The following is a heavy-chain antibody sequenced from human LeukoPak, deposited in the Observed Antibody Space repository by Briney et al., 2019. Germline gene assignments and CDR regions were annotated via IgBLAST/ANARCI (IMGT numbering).Heavy chain of an antibody. Sequence: RASVKVSCKASGYTFTSYGISWVRQAPGQGLVWMGWISAYNGNTNYAQKLQGRVTMTTDTSTSTAYMELRSLRSDDTAVYYCARGDYYDSSGRFDYWGQGTLVTVSS. J-gene: IGHJ4*02. CDR2: ISAYNGNT. D-gene: IGHD3-22*01. CDR1: GYTFTSYG. CDR3: ARGDYYDSSGRFDY. V-gene: IGHV1-18*01.